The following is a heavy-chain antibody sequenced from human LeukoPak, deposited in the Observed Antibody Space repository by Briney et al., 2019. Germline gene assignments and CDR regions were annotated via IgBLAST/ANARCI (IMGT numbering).Heavy chain of an antibody. CDR1: GDSVSSNSAA. V-gene: IGHV6-1*01. Sequence: SQTLSLTCAISGDSVSSNSAACNWIRQSPSRGLEWLGRTYYRSRLYNDYAVSVKSRITINPDTSKNQFSLQLNAVTLADTAVYYCAREHNSGFLDWGQGTLVTVSS. CDR3: AREHNSGFLD. J-gene: IGHJ4*02. CDR2: TYYRSRLYN. D-gene: IGHD6-19*01.